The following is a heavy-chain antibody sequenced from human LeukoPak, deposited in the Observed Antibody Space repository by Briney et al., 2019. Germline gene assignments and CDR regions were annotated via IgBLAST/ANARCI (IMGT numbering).Heavy chain of an antibody. CDR3: ARFARSQYYFDY. J-gene: IGHJ4*02. CDR1: GGTFSSYA. V-gene: IGHV1-69*13. CDR2: IIPIFGTA. Sequence: ASVKVSCTASGGTFSSYAISWVRQAPGQGLEWMGGIIPIFGTANYAQKFQGRVTITADESTSTAYMELSSLRSEDTAVYYCARFARSQYYFDYWGQGTLVTVSS.